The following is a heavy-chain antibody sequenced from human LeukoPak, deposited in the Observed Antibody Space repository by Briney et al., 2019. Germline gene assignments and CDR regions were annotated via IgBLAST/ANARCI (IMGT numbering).Heavy chain of an antibody. J-gene: IGHJ1*01. V-gene: IGHV4-34*01. CDR2: INHCGST. CDR1: GGSFSGYY. Sequence: SETLSLTCAVYGGSFSGYYWSWIRQPPGKGLEWIGEINHCGSTNYNPSHKSRVTILVDTSKNQFSLKLSSVTAADTAVYYCARGHSPVTTKVSYFQHWGQGTLVTVSS. D-gene: IGHD4-17*01. CDR3: ARGHSPVTTKVSYFQH.